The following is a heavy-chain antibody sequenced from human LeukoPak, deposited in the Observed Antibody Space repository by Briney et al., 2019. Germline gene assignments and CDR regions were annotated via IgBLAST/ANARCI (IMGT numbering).Heavy chain of an antibody. Sequence: GGSLRLSCAASGFTFSSYAMSWVRQAPGKGLEWVSAISGSGGSTYYADSVKGRFTISRDNSKNTLYLQMNSMRAEDTAVYYCAKGSRSGWYCYFDYWGQGTLVTVSS. CDR3: AKGSRSGWYCYFDY. V-gene: IGHV3-23*01. D-gene: IGHD6-19*01. CDR1: GFTFSSYA. CDR2: ISGSGGST. J-gene: IGHJ4*02.